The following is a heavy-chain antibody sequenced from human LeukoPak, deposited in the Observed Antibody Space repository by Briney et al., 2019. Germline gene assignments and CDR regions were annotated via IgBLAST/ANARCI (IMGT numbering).Heavy chain of an antibody. Sequence: LGGSLRLSCAASGFTFSSYWMSWVRQAPGKGLEWVANIKQDGSEKYYVDSVKGRFTISRDNAKNSLYLQMNSLRAEDTAVYYCARDDAYYYYGMDVWGQGTTVTVSS. CDR3: ARDDAYYYYGMDV. CDR1: GFTFSSYW. D-gene: IGHD2-8*01. CDR2: IKQDGSEK. V-gene: IGHV3-7*03. J-gene: IGHJ6*02.